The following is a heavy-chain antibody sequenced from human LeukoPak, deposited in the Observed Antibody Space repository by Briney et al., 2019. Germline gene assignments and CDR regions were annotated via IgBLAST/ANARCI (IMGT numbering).Heavy chain of an antibody. V-gene: IGHV4-39*07. J-gene: IGHJ4*02. D-gene: IGHD3-3*01. CDR1: GGSISSSSYY. CDR3: ARAETSITIFGVVPYYFDY. CDR2: IYYSGST. Sequence: PSETLSLTCTVSGGSISSSSYYWGWIRQPPGKGLEWIGSIYYSGSTYYSPSLKSRVTISVDTSKNQFSLKLSSVTAADTAVYYCARAETSITIFGVVPYYFDYWGQGTLVTVSS.